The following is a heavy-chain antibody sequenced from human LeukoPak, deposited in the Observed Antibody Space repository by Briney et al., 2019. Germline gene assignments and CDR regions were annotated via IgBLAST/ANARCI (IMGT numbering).Heavy chain of an antibody. Sequence: SVKVSCKASGGTFSIYAISWVRQAPGQGREWMGGIIPIFGTANYAQKFQGRVTITADESTSTAYMELSSLRSEDTAVYYCARGRITMVRAFDYWGQGTLVTVSS. CDR2: IIPIFGTA. CDR1: GGTFSIYA. CDR3: ARGRITMVRAFDY. D-gene: IGHD3-10*01. J-gene: IGHJ4*02. V-gene: IGHV1-69*13.